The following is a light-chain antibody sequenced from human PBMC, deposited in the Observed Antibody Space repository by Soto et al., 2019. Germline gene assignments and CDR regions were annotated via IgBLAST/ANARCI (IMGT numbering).Light chain of an antibody. Sequence: TQSPATRSVSPGERATLSCRASQSVSSKLAWYQQKPGQAPRLLIYGASTRATGIPARFSGIGSGTEFTLTISSLQPEDFAVYYGQQYKNWPTLTFRGGTKVDIK. CDR1: QSVSSK. V-gene: IGKV3D-15*01. CDR3: QQYKNWPTLT. J-gene: IGKJ4*01. CDR2: GAS.